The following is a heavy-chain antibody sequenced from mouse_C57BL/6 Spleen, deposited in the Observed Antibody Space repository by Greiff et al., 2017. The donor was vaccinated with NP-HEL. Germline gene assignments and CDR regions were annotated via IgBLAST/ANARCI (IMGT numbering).Heavy chain of an antibody. J-gene: IGHJ4*01. Sequence: QVQLQQPGAELVKPGASVKMSCKASGYTFTSYWITWVKQRPGQGLEWIGDIYPGSGSTNYNDKFKSKATLTVDTSSSTAYMQLSSLTSEDSAVYYCARRQLRLLYYAMDYWCQGTSVTVLS. CDR3: ARRQLRLLYYAMDY. V-gene: IGHV1-55*01. D-gene: IGHD3-2*02. CDR2: IYPGSGST. CDR1: GYTFTSYW.